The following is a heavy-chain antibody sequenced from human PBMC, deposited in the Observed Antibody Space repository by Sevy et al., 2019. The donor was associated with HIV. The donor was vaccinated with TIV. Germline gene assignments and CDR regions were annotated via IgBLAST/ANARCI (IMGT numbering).Heavy chain of an antibody. V-gene: IGHV4-59*01. Sequence: SETLSLTCSVSGGSISSYFWTWVRQSPGKGLEWIGNIYFTGNIDYSPALKSRVILSLDTSKSQFSLTLKSVTAADTAIYFCARDSTTRPRVLDYWGQGTLVTVSS. J-gene: IGHJ4*02. CDR1: GGSISSYF. CDR2: IYFTGNI. D-gene: IGHD1-1*01. CDR3: ARDSTTRPRVLDY.